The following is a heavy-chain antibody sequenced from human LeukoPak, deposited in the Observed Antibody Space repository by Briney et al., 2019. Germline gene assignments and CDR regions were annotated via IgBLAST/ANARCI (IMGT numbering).Heavy chain of an antibody. J-gene: IGHJ6*02. CDR2: INSDGSST. CDR1: GFTFSSYW. V-gene: IGHV3-74*01. CDR3: ARGYSSGWHDYYYYYGMDV. Sequence: GGSLRLSCAASGFTFSSYWMHWVRQAPGKGLVWVSRINSDGSSTSYADSVKGRFTISRDNAKNTLYLQMNSLRAEDTAVYYCARGYSSGWHDYYYYYGMDVWGQGTTVTVSS. D-gene: IGHD6-19*01.